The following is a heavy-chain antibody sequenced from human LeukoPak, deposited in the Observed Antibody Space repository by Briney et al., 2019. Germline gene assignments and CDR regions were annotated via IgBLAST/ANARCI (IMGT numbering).Heavy chain of an antibody. CDR3: AKVLSGSLPYYGLDV. J-gene: IGHJ6*02. Sequence: EGSLRLSCAASGFIFSNYGMSWVRQAPGKGLEWVSGISGTGGTTYYADSVKGRFTISRDNSKNTLYLQMNSLRAEDTAVYYCAKVLSGSLPYYGLDVWGQGTTVTVS. CDR1: GFIFSNYG. CDR2: ISGTGGTT. D-gene: IGHD1-26*01. V-gene: IGHV3-23*01.